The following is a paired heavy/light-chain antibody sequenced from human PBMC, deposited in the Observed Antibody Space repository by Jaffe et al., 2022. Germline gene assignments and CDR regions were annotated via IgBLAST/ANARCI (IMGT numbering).Light chain of an antibody. J-gene: IGKJ4*01. CDR3: QQANSFLALT. V-gene: IGKV1-12*01. CDR1: QGISSW. Sequence: DIQMTQSPSSVSASVGDRVTITCRASQGISSWLAWYQQKPGKAPKLLIYAASSLQSGVPSRFSSSGSGTDFTLTISSLQPEDFATYYCQQANSFLALTFGGGTKVEIK. CDR2: AAS.
Heavy chain of an antibody. Sequence: EVQLLESGGGLVQPGGSLRLSCAASGFTFSSYAMSWVRQAPGKGLEWVSAISGSGGSTYYADSVKGRFTISRDNSKNTLYLQMNSLRAEDTAVYYCAKDKGYCSGGSCYSFVSAHYFDYWGQGTLVTVSS. CDR2: ISGSGGST. D-gene: IGHD2-15*01. CDR3: AKDKGYCSGGSCYSFVSAHYFDY. J-gene: IGHJ4*02. CDR1: GFTFSSYA. V-gene: IGHV3-23*01.